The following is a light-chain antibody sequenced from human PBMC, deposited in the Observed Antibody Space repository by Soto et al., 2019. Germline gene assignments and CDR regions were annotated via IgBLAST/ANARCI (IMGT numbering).Light chain of an antibody. CDR2: EVS. V-gene: IGLV2-14*01. CDR1: NVDVGGYNY. CDR3: ASYAGSTTFYV. J-gene: IGLJ1*01. Sequence: QSVLTQPASVSGSPGQSITISCTGTNVDVGGYNYVSWYQHHPGKAPKLLIFEVSNRPSGVSNRFSGSKSGNTASLTISGLQSEDEADYYCASYAGSTTFYVFGTGTKVTVL.